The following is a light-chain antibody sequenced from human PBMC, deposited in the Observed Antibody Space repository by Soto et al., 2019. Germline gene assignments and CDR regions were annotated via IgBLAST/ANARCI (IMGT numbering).Light chain of an antibody. V-gene: IGKV3-20*01. Sequence: EIVMTQSPATLSLSPGERATLSCRASQSVSSSYLAWYQQKPGQAPRLLIYGASSRATGIPDRFSGSGSGKDFTLTISRLEPEDFAVYYCHQYGSSPRTFGQGTKVEIK. CDR3: HQYGSSPRT. CDR2: GAS. CDR1: QSVSSSY. J-gene: IGKJ1*01.